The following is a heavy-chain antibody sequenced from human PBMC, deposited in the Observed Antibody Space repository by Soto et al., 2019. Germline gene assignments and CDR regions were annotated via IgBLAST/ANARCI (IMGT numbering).Heavy chain of an antibody. V-gene: IGHV1-18*01. CDR3: ARGSFYCFSTSSHPADP. CDR1: GYTFTSYG. CDR2: ISAYSGNT. D-gene: IGHD2-2*01. Sequence: VKVSCKASGYTFTSYGISWARQAPGQGLEWMGWISAYSGNTNYAQKLQGKVTMTTDTSTSTAYMELRSLRSDDTAVYYCARGSFYCFSTSSHPADPWGQETLFTVSS. J-gene: IGHJ5*02.